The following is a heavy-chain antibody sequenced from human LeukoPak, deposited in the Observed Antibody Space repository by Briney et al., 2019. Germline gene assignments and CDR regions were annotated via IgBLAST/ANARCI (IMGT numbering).Heavy chain of an antibody. V-gene: IGHV4-31*03. CDR3: ARETFALDYGSGSNIFLDY. J-gene: IGHJ4*02. CDR2: IYYSGST. CDR1: GGSISSGGYY. Sequence: SQTLSLTCTVSGGSISSGGYYWSWIRQHPGKGLEWIGYIYYSGSTYYNPSLKSRVTISVDTSKNQFSLKLSSVTAADTAVYYRARETFALDYGSGSNIFLDYWGQGTLVTVSS. D-gene: IGHD3-10*01.